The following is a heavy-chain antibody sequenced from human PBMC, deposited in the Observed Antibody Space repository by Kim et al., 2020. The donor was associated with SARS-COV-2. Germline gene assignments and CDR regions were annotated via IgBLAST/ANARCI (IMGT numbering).Heavy chain of an antibody. V-gene: IGHV1-18*04. CDR1: GYAFTSYG. D-gene: IGHD5-12*01. J-gene: IGHJ4*02. CDR3: AGLGGYDSVGGFDY. Sequence: ASVKVSCKASGYAFTSYGISWVRQAPGQGLEWMGWISAYNGNTNYAQKLQGRVTMTTDTSTSTAYMELRSLRSDDTAVYYCAGLGGYDSVGGFDYWGQGTLVTVSS. CDR2: ISAYNGNT.